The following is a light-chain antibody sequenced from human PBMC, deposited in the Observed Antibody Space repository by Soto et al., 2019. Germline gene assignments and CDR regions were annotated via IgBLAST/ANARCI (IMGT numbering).Light chain of an antibody. V-gene: IGLV2-14*01. CDR2: EVS. J-gene: IGLJ1*01. CDR3: SSYTSATTYV. Sequence: QSVLTQPASVSGAPGQSITISCTGTSSDVGAYDYVSWYQHHPGKAPKLMIHEVSDRPSGISNRFSASKSGNTASLTISGLQAEDEADYYCSSYTSATTYVFGTGTKVTVL. CDR1: SSDVGAYDY.